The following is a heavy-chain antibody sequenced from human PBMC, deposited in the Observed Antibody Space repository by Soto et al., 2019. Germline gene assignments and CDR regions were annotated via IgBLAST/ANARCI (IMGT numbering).Heavy chain of an antibody. V-gene: IGHV3-15*01. CDR1: GFTFSNAW. D-gene: IGHD6-19*01. Sequence: PGGSLRLSWAASGFTFSNAWMSWVRQAPGKGLEWVGRIKSKTDSGTTDYAAPVKGRFTISRDDSKNTLYLQMNSLKTEDTAVYYCTTGIRSGWYEDVDYWCQGTLVTVPQ. J-gene: IGHJ4*02. CDR2: IKSKTDSGTT. CDR3: TTGIRSGWYEDVDY.